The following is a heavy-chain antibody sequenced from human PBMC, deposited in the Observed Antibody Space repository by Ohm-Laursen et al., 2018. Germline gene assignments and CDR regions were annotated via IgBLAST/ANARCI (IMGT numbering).Heavy chain of an antibody. D-gene: IGHD6-25*01. J-gene: IGHJ4*02. CDR3: ARDQRQTLFDY. Sequence: SLRLSCSASGFPFSAYIMNWVRQAPGKGLEWVSYISSSGSTIYYADSVKGRFTISRDNAKNSLYLQMNSLRAEDTAVYYCARDQRQTLFDYWGQGTLVTVSS. V-gene: IGHV3-48*04. CDR1: GFPFSAYI. CDR2: ISSSGSTI.